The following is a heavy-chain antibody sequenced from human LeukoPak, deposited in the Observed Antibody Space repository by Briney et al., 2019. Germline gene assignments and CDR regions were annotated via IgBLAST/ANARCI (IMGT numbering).Heavy chain of an antibody. CDR2: ITSDGSST. CDR3: ARDGGDDAFDI. CDR1: GFTFSNYA. Sequence: GGSLRLSCAASGFTFSNYAIHWVRQAPGKGLVWVSRITSDGSSTSYADSVKGRFTISRDNAKNTLYLQMNSLRAEDTAVYYCARDGGDDAFDIWGQGTMVTVSS. J-gene: IGHJ3*02. V-gene: IGHV3-74*01. D-gene: IGHD3-10*01.